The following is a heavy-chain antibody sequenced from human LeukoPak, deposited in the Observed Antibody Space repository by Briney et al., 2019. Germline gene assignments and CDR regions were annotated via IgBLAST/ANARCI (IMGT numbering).Heavy chain of an antibody. J-gene: IGHJ4*02. CDR2: INHSGST. V-gene: IGHV4-34*01. CDR3: ARVAFRQWLVQGIDY. Sequence: TSETLSLTCAVYGGSFSGYYWSWIRQPPGKGLEWIGEINHSGSTNYNPSLKSRVTISVDTSKIQFSLKLSSMTAADTAVYYCARVAFRQWLVQGIDYWGQGTLVTVSS. D-gene: IGHD6-19*01. CDR1: GGSFSGYY.